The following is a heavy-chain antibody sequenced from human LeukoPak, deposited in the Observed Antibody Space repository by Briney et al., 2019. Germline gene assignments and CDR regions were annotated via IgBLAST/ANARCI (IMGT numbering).Heavy chain of an antibody. Sequence: QPGGSLRLSCAASGFTFSSYEMNWVRQAPGKGLEWVSYISSSGSTIYYADSVKGRFTISRDNPRNSLYLQMNSLRAEDTAVYYCAREKGYYGSGSYADYWGQGTLVTVSS. CDR2: ISSSGSTI. CDR1: GFTFSSYE. J-gene: IGHJ4*02. D-gene: IGHD3-10*01. CDR3: AREKGYYGSGSYADY. V-gene: IGHV3-48*03.